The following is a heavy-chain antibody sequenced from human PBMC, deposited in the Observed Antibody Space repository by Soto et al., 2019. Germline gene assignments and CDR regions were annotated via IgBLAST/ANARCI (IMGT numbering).Heavy chain of an antibody. CDR2: ISTGGTTA. V-gene: IGHV3-48*01. CDR1: GFTFSLYG. CDR3: VRRDGSLSF. J-gene: IGHJ4*02. D-gene: IGHD2-15*01. Sequence: EVQLVESGGGLVQPGGSLRLSCATSGFTFSLYGFNWVRQAAGKGLEWVSHISTGGTTASYADSVKGRFIISRDNAKNLVFLQMNRLRGDDTAVYYCVRRDGSLSFWRQGALVTVSS.